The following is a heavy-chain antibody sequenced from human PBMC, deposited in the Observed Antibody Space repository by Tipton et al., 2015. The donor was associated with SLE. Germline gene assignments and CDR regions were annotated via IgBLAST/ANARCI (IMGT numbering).Heavy chain of an antibody. CDR3: AKDIYGSGPRNAFDI. J-gene: IGHJ3*02. CDR2: VSWNNDSI. CDR1: GFNFRRNW. D-gene: IGHD3-10*01. V-gene: IGHV3-9*01. Sequence: SLRLSCAASGFNFRRNWMHWVRQVPGKGLEWVSGVSWNNDSIGYADSVKGRFTISRDNAKNSLYLQMNSLRPEDTAMYYCAKDIYGSGPRNAFDIWGQGTMVTVSS.